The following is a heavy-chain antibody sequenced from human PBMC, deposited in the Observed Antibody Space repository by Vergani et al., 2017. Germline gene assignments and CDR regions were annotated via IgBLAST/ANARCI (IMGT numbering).Heavy chain of an antibody. V-gene: IGHV3-23*01. CDR2: ISGSGGNT. Sequence: EVQLLESGGGLVQPGGSLRLSCGASGFTFSSYAMTWVRQAPGKGLEWVSAISGSGGNTFYTDSVKGRFTISRDNAKSSLFLQMDSLRAEDTAVYYCARDHRDYNNYPGTFDIWGQGSMVTVSS. D-gene: IGHD5-24*01. J-gene: IGHJ3*02. CDR3: ARDHRDYNNYPGTFDI. CDR1: GFTFSSYA.